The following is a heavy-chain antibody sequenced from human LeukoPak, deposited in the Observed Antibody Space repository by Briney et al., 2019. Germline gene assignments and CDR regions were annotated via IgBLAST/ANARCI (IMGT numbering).Heavy chain of an antibody. D-gene: IGHD2-2*01. V-gene: IGHV3-23*01. J-gene: IGHJ4*02. CDR2: ITGSGDST. CDR3: AKGEAYQLVLGDYFDY. CDR1: GFTFSRHA. Sequence: GGSLRLSCAASGFTFSRHAMTWVRQAPGKGLKWVSSITGSGDSTYYADPVKGRFTISRDDSKNTLYLQMNSLRAADTAVYYCAKGEAYQLVLGDYFDYWGQGTLGTVS.